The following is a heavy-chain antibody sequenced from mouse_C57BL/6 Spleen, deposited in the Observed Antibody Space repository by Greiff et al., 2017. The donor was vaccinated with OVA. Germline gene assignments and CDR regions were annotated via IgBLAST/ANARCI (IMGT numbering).Heavy chain of an antibody. J-gene: IGHJ4*01. CDR1: GYAFSSSW. Sequence: VKPGASVKISCKASGYAFSSSWMNWVKQRPGKGLEWIGRIYPGDGDTNYNGKFKGKATLTADKSSSTAYMQLSSLTSEDSAVYFCAREGGYYAMDYWGQGTSVTVSS. CDR3: AREGGYYAMDY. CDR2: IYPGDGDT. V-gene: IGHV1-82*01.